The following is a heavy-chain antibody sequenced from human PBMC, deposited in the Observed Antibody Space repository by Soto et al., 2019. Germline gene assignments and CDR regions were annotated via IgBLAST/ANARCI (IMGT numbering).Heavy chain of an antibody. CDR3: ARVHYYDSSGYPRSYYYYGMDV. D-gene: IGHD3-22*01. J-gene: IGHJ6*02. CDR2: IYYSGST. CDR1: GGSISSYY. V-gene: IGHV4-59*01. Sequence: QVQLQESGPGLVKPSETLSLTCTVSGGSISSYYWSWIRQPPGKGLEWIGYIYYSGSTNYNPSLKSRVTISVDTSKNQFSLKLSSVTAADTAVYYCARVHYYDSSGYPRSYYYYGMDVWGQGTTVTVSS.